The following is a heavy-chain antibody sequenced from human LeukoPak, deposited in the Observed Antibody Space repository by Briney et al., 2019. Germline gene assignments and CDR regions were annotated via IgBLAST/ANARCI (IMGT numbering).Heavy chain of an antibody. D-gene: IGHD6-19*01. CDR3: ARHEGTSGWPFDY. Sequence: SETLSLTCTVSGGSVSSSSYYWGWIRQPPGKGLEWIGNIYYSGSTDCNPSLKSRATISVDTSKNQFSLKLSSVTAADTAVYYCARHEGTSGWPFDYWGQGTLVTVSS. CDR2: IYYSGST. V-gene: IGHV4-39*01. CDR1: GGSVSSSSYY. J-gene: IGHJ4*02.